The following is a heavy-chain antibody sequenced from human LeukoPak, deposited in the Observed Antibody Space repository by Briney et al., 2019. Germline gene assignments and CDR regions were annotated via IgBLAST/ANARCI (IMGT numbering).Heavy chain of an antibody. CDR2: ISYDGSNK. V-gene: IGHV3-30-3*01. J-gene: IGHJ4*02. CDR1: GFTFSSYW. CDR3: ARDLVVPADGIPIGEFDY. D-gene: IGHD2-2*01. Sequence: GGSLRLSCAASGFTFSSYWMSWVRQAPGKGLEWVAVISYDGSNKYYADSVKGRFTISRDNSKNTLYLQMNSLRAEDTAVYYCARDLVVPADGIPIGEFDYWGQGTLVTVSS.